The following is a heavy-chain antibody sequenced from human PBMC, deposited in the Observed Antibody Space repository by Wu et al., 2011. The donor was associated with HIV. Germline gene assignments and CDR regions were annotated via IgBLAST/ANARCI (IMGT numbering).Heavy chain of an antibody. J-gene: IGHJ5*02. CDR1: GGSFSNYG. CDR2: IIPVFASL. D-gene: IGHD5-12*01. CDR3: ARDNEKHNSGWRKWFDP. V-gene: IGHV1-69*12. Sequence: QVQLVQSGAEVKKPGSSVKVSCKTSGGSFSNYGINWVRQAPGQGPEWMGVIIPVFASLYYAPRFQGRLTISADGSMSTAYMNLSSLTSEDTALYYCARDNEKHNSGWRKWFDPWGQGTLVTVSS.